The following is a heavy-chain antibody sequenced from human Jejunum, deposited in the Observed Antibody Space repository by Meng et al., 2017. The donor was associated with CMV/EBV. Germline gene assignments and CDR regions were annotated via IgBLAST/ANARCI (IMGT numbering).Heavy chain of an antibody. CDR1: GESFSGYY. J-gene: IGHJ4*02. V-gene: IGHV4-34*11. CDR2: IYYTGTT. CDR3: ARGIYDFWEPDY. D-gene: IGHD3-3*01. Sequence: QVQLQQWGSGLLKPSETLSLPCTVYGESFSGYYWTWIRQPPGKGLEWIGTIYYTGTTYNNPSLKSRVAISIDTSKNQFSLKLTSVTAADTAKYYCARGIYDFWEPDYWGQGTLVTVSS.